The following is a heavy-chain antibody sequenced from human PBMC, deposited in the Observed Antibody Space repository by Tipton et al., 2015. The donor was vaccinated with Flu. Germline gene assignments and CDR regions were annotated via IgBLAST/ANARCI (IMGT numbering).Heavy chain of an antibody. D-gene: IGHD2-8*01. CDR1: GFTSGNYA. V-gene: IGHV3-23*01. CDR3: AKDSTRDNGYIDY. CDR2: ITNTGGMT. Sequence: GSLRLSCAASGFTSGNYAMSWVRQAPGKGLEWVSGITNTGGMTYYADSVKGRFTISRDNSNSRLFLQMSSLRAEDTAIYYCAKDSTRDNGYIDYWGQGTLVTVSS. J-gene: IGHJ4*02.